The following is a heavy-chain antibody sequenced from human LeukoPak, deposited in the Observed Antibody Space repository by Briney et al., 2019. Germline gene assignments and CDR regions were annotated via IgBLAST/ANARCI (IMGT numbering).Heavy chain of an antibody. CDR3: ARGNQGGYRYGSDWFDP. D-gene: IGHD5-18*01. J-gene: IGHJ5*02. CDR1: XYTFTTYD. V-gene: IGHV1-8*03. Sequence: SXYTFTTYDXXXXXXAXXQGLXXXXXXXPNSGNTGYAQKFQGRVTISRNSSISTAYMELSSLRSEDTAVYYCARGNQGGYRYGSDWFDPWGQGTLVTVSS. CDR2: XXPNSGNT.